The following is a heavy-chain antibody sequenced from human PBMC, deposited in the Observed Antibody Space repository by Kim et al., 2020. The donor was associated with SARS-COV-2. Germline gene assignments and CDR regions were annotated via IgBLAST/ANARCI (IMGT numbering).Heavy chain of an antibody. D-gene: IGHD1-26*01. CDR3: ATVGTTTYVFDY. Sequence: EFAASVGGRVTTSRDDSKNSLYLQMNSLKTEDTAVYYCATVGTTTYVFDYWGQGALVTVSS. J-gene: IGHJ4*02. V-gene: IGHV3-72*01.